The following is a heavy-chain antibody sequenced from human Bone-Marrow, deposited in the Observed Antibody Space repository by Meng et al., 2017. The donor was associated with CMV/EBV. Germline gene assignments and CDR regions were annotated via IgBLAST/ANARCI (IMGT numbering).Heavy chain of an antibody. V-gene: IGHV3-74*01. Sequence: GGSLRLSCAASGFTFSGYWMYWVRQAPGKGLVRVSHINTDGSSTVYAGSVKGRFTISRDNAKNTLYLQMNSRRAEDTDVYYGAKWGGGDIWGGSQERAHDYWGQGTLVTVSS. D-gene: IGHD3-16*01. CDR2: INTDGSST. CDR3: AKWGGGDIWGGSQERAHDY. CDR1: GFTFSGYW. J-gene: IGHJ4*02.